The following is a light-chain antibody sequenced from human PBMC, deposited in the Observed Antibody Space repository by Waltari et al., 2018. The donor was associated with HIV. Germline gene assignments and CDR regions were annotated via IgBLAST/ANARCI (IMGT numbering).Light chain of an antibody. CDR1: PSVLNSPNNMNY. CDR2: GAS. CDR3: QQYYTTPFT. Sequence: DIVLTQSPDSLAVSLGERAPIKCKSSPSVLNSPNNMNYLVWYQQKPGQPLKLLIYGASTRGSGVPDRFSGSGSGTDFTLTISSLQAEDVAVYYCQQYYTTPFTFGPGTKVDIK. V-gene: IGKV4-1*01. J-gene: IGKJ3*01.